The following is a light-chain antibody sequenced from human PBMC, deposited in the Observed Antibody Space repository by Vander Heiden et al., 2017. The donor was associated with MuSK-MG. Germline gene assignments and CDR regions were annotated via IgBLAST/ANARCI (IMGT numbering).Light chain of an antibody. CDR1: QSISDW. CDR2: RAS. J-gene: IGKJ1*01. V-gene: IGKV1-5*03. CDR3: QHQGT. Sequence: DIQMTQSPPTVSASVGDRVTITCRASQSISDWLAWYQQKPGSAPKLLLYRASTLAVGVPSRFSGSGSGTEFTLTISSLQSDDFALYFCQHQGTFGQGTKVDI.